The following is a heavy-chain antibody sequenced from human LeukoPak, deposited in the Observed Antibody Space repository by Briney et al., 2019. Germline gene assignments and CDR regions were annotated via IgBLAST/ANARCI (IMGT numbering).Heavy chain of an antibody. CDR1: GFTFSSYS. V-gene: IGHV3-48*04. D-gene: IGHD2-2*02. Sequence: GGSLRLSCGASGFTFSSYSMNWVRQAPGKGLEWVSYISSSSSTIYYADSVKGRFTISRDNAKNSLYLQMNSLRAEDTAVYYCARDRNPGCSSTSCYTGYWGQGTLVTVSS. CDR3: ARDRNPGCSSTSCYTGY. J-gene: IGHJ4*02. CDR2: ISSSSSTI.